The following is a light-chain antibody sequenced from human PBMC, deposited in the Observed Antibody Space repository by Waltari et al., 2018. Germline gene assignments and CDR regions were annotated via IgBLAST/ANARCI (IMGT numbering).Light chain of an antibody. CDR1: QSVSSY. J-gene: IGKJ5*01. Sequence: EIVLTQSPATLSLSPAERATLPCRASQSVSSYLAWYQQKPGQAPRLPIYDASNRATGIPARFSGSGSGTDFTLTISSLEPEDFAVYYCQQRSNWPPLITFGQGTRLEIK. CDR2: DAS. CDR3: QQRSNWPPLIT. V-gene: IGKV3-11*01.